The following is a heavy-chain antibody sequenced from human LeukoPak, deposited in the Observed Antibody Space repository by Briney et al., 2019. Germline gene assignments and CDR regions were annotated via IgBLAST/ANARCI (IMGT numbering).Heavy chain of an antibody. Sequence: SETLSLTCTVSGGSVRGYYWSWIRQPPGKGLEWIGYIYYSGSTNYNPSLKSRVTISVDTSKNQFSLKLSSVTAADTAVYYCARANSGYDLTRVFDYWGQGTLVTVSS. CDR1: GGSVRGYY. J-gene: IGHJ4*02. D-gene: IGHD5-12*01. CDR3: ARANSGYDLTRVFDY. CDR2: IYYSGST. V-gene: IGHV4-59*02.